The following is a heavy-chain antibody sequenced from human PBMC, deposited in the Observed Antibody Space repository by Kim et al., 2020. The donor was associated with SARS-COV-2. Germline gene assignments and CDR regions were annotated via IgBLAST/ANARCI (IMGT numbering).Heavy chain of an antibody. CDR2: IGTAGDT. J-gene: IGHJ4*02. V-gene: IGHV3-13*04. D-gene: IGHD3-22*01. Sequence: GGSLRLSCAASGFTFSSYDMHWVRQAPGKGLEWVSAIGTAGDTYYPGSVKGRFTISRENAKNSLYLQMNSLRAGDTAVYYCARVAYDSSGMTIFDYWGQGTLVTVSS. CDR1: GFTFSSYD. CDR3: ARVAYDSSGMTIFDY.